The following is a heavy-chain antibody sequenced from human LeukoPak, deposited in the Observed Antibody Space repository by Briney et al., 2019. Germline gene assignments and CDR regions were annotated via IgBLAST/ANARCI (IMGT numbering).Heavy chain of an antibody. J-gene: IGHJ6*04. V-gene: IGHV5-10-1*01. Sequence: GESLKISCKGSGHSFTSYWISWVRQMPGKGLEWMGRIDPSDSYTNYSPSFQGHVTISADKSISTAYLQWSSLKASDTAMYYCARQTVTTDGMDVWGKGTTVTVSS. CDR3: ARQTVTTDGMDV. CDR2: IDPSDSYT. D-gene: IGHD4-17*01. CDR1: GHSFTSYW.